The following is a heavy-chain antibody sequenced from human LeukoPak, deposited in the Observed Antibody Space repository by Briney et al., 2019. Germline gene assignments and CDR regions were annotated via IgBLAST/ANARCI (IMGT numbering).Heavy chain of an antibody. CDR2: ILPIFGTA. Sequence: SVKVSCKASGGTFSSYAISWVRQPPGQGLEWMGGILPIFGTANYAQKFQGRVTITTDESTSTAYMELSSLRSEDTAVYYCASGLLNALFDYWGQGTLVTVSS. V-gene: IGHV1-69*05. D-gene: IGHD2-15*01. CDR3: ASGLLNALFDY. CDR1: GGTFSSYA. J-gene: IGHJ4*02.